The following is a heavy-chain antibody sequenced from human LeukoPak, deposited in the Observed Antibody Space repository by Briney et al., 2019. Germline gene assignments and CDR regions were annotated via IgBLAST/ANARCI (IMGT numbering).Heavy chain of an antibody. CDR1: GFTFTISA. V-gene: IGHV3-23*01. Sequence: PGGSLRLSCAASGFTFTISAMAWVRQAPGKGLEWVSGISGSGDRKDYADSVKGRVTISRDNRKNTLHLEMNSLRVEDTAVYYCAITRRVVPAAPDYWGQGTLVTVSS. J-gene: IGHJ4*02. D-gene: IGHD2-2*01. CDR2: ISGSGDRK. CDR3: AITRRVVPAAPDY.